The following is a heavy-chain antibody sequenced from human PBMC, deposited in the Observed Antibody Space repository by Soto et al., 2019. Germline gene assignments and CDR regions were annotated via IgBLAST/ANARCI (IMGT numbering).Heavy chain of an antibody. CDR1: GFTFSTYG. Sequence: PGGSLRLSCAASGFTFSTYGMHWVRQAPGKGLEWVAVIWYDGSNKYYADSVKGRFTISRDNSKNMVYLQMNSLRAEDTAVYYCAKDHCGGDCYSEPYFDSWGQGTLVTVSS. CDR3: AKDHCGGDCYSEPYFDS. D-gene: IGHD2-21*02. CDR2: IWYDGSNK. V-gene: IGHV3-33*06. J-gene: IGHJ4*02.